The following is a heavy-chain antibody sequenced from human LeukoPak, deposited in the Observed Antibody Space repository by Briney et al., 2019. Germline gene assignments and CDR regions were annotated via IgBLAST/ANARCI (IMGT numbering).Heavy chain of an antibody. D-gene: IGHD2-2*01. J-gene: IGHJ4*02. CDR3: ARGDGVVVVPAAIDY. CDR2: MNPNSGNT. CDR1: GYTFTIYD. V-gene: IGHV1-8*01. Sequence: ASVRVSCTASGYTFTIYDINWVRHAPGQGLEWMGWMNPNSGNTGYAQKFQGRVTMTRNTSISTAYMELSSLRSEDTAVYYCARGDGVVVVPAAIDYWGQGTLVTVSS.